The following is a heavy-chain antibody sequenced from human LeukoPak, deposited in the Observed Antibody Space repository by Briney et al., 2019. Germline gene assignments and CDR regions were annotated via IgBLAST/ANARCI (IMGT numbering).Heavy chain of an antibody. Sequence: GASVKVSCKASGYTFTSYDINWVRQATGRGLEWMGWMNPNSGNTGYAQKFQGRVTMTRNTSISTAYMELSSLRSEDTAVYYCARGGYSYQYYYGMDVWGQGTTVTVSS. CDR1: GYTFTSYD. J-gene: IGHJ6*02. D-gene: IGHD5-18*01. CDR2: MNPNSGNT. CDR3: ARGGYSYQYYYGMDV. V-gene: IGHV1-8*01.